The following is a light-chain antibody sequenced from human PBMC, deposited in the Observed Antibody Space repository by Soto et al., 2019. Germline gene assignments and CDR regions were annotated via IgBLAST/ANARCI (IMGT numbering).Light chain of an antibody. J-gene: IGKJ1*01. V-gene: IGKV3-20*01. CDR3: RQYCGSPWT. Sequence: DTVLTQSPGTLSLSPGERATLSCRASQSIRSNYLAWYRQTPGQAPRLLIYGASKRASGIAARFSGSGSGRNFTLIISRLEPEDFALYYCRQYCGSPWTFGQGTKVEIK. CDR1: QSIRSNY. CDR2: GAS.